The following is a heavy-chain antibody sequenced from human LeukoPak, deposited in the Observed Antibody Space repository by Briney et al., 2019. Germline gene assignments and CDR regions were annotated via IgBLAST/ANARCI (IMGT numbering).Heavy chain of an antibody. V-gene: IGHV3-23*01. J-gene: IGHJ4*02. Sequence: GGSLRLSCAASGFTFSSYAMSWVRQAPGKGLEWVSAISGSGGSTYYADSVKGRFTISRDNSKNTVYLQMNSLRAEDTAVYYCAKDRSGWELLERFDYWGQGTLVTVSS. CDR1: GFTFSSYA. D-gene: IGHD1-26*01. CDR3: AKDRSGWELLERFDY. CDR2: ISGSGGST.